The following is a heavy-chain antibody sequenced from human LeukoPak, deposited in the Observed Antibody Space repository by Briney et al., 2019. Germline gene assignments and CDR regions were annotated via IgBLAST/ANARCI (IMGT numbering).Heavy chain of an antibody. CDR2: IIPMFGTA. D-gene: IGHD3-22*01. CDR1: GGTFGSYG. CDR3: ARVTIDYDSSGYYYCNYFDY. J-gene: IGHJ4*02. Sequence: GASVKVSCKASGGTFGSYGISWVRQAPGQGLEWMGGIIPMFGTANYAQKFQGRVTITADESTSTAYMEVSSLGSEDTAVYYCARVTIDYDSSGYYYCNYFDYWGQGTLVIVSS. V-gene: IGHV1-69*13.